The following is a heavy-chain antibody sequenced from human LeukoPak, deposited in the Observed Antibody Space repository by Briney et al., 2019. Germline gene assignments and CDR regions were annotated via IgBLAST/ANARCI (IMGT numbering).Heavy chain of an antibody. J-gene: IGHJ6*03. D-gene: IGHD6-19*01. V-gene: IGHV4-61*02. CDR1: GGSIGSGSYY. Sequence: PSETLSLTCTVSGGSIGSGSYYWSWIRQPAGKGLEWIGRIYTSGSTNYNPSLKSRVTISVDTSKNQFSLKLSSVTAADTAVYYCARDWLGPYYYYMDVWGKGTTVTISS. CDR2: IYTSGST. CDR3: ARDWLGPYYYYMDV.